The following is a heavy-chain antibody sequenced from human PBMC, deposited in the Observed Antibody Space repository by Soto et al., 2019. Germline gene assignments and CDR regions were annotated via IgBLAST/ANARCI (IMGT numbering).Heavy chain of an antibody. CDR2: IRSETDGGTT. CDR1: GFTFNNAW. D-gene: IGHD1-26*01. CDR3: TTEKWATPGY. V-gene: IGHV3-15*07. Sequence: GGSLRLSCAVSGFTFNNAWMDWVRQAPGKGLEWVGRIRSETDGGTTDYAAPVKGRFTISRDDSKNTVFLQMNSLKSEDTAVYYCTTEKWATPGYWGQGTLVTVSS. J-gene: IGHJ4*02.